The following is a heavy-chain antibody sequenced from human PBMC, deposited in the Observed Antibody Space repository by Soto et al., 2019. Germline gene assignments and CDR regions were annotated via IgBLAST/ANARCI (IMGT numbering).Heavy chain of an antibody. J-gene: IGHJ5*02. CDR1: GYTFTENQ. D-gene: IGHD1-26*01. CDR3: TLRQLCDYIRGSYHP. Sequence: VASVKCAWKASGYTFTENQIHWLRRASGQRLEWMGRIDPKVVDATFAQTYQGRVTMTSXTXXNXXXMXLXXLTSDDTAIYYCTLRQLCDYIRGSYHPSSQGTLVTVS. V-gene: IGHV1-2*02. CDR2: IDPKVVDA.